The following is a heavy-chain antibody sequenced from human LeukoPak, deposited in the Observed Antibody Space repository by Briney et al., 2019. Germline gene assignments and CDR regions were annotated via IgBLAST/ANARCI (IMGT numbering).Heavy chain of an antibody. CDR2: IKQDGSET. V-gene: IGHV3-7*05. D-gene: IGHD4-17*01. J-gene: IGHJ6*02. CDR1: GFTFSSYW. Sequence: PGGSLRLSCAASGFTFSSYWMSWVRQAPGKGLEWVANIKQDGSETYYVDSMKGRFTISRDNAKNSLYLQMNSLRAEDTALYYCARLLYGDYANGVGMDVWGQGTTVTVSS. CDR3: ARLLYGDYANGVGMDV.